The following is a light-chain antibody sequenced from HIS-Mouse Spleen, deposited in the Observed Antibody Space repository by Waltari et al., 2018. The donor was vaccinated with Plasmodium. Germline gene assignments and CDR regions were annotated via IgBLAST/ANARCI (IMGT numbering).Light chain of an antibody. CDR3: QQYYSTPYT. CDR1: QSVLYSSNNKNY. CDR2: WAS. V-gene: IGKV4-1*01. J-gene: IGKJ2*01. Sequence: DTVMTQSPDSLAVSLGERAPINSKSSQSVLYSSNNKNYLAWSQQKPGQPPKLLIYWASTRESGVPDRFSGSGSGTDFTLTISSLQAEDVAVYYCQQYYSTPYTFGQGTKLEIK.